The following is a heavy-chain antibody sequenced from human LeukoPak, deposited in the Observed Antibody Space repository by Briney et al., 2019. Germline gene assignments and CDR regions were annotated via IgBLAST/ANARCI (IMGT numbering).Heavy chain of an antibody. CDR3: AIYYDYYDSSGYWVLIDY. Sequence: SETLSLTCAVSGGSISSSNWWSWVRQPPGKGLEWIGEIYHSGSTNYNPSLKSRVTISVDKSKNQFSLKLSSVTAADTAVYYCAIYYDYYDSSGYWVLIDYWGQGTLVTVSS. CDR1: GGSISSSNW. V-gene: IGHV4-4*02. D-gene: IGHD3-22*01. CDR2: IYHSGST. J-gene: IGHJ4*02.